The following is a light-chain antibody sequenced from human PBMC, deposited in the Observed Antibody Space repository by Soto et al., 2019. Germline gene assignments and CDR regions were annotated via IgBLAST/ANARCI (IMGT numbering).Light chain of an antibody. J-gene: IGLJ1*01. CDR1: SSDVGGYNY. Sequence: QSALTQPPSASGSPGQSVTISCTGTSSDVGGYNYVSWYQQHPGKAPKLMIYEVTKRPSGVPDRFSGSKSGNTASLTVSGLQAEDEADYYCCSYAGSKNGVFGTGTKLTAL. CDR2: EVT. CDR3: CSYAGSKNGV. V-gene: IGLV2-8*01.